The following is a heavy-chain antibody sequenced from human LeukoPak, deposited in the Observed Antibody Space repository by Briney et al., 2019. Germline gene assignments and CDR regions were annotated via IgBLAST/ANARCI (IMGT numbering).Heavy chain of an antibody. CDR3: ARSLNYYDSSGYLDY. J-gene: IGHJ4*02. CDR2: IYPGDSDT. V-gene: IGHV5-51*01. CDR1: GYRFTSYW. Sequence: GESLKISCKGSGYRFTSYWIGWVRQMPGKGLEWMGIIYPGDSDTRYSPSFQGQVTISADKSISTAYLQWSSLKASDTAMYYCARSLNYYDSSGYLDYWGQGTLVTVSS. D-gene: IGHD3-22*01.